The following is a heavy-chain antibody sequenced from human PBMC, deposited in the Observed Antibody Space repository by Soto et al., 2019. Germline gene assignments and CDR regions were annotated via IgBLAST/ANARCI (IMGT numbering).Heavy chain of an antibody. J-gene: IGHJ3*02. CDR3: ARVSEVPAAIGIAFDI. V-gene: IGHV1-69*01. D-gene: IGHD2-2*02. Sequence: QVQLVQSGAEVKKPGSSVKVSCKASGGTFSSYAISWVRQAPGHGLEWMGGIIPIFGTANSAQKFQGRVTITADESTSTAYMELSSLRSEDTAVYYCARVSEVPAAIGIAFDIWGQGTMVTVSS. CDR2: IIPIFGTA. CDR1: GGTFSSYA.